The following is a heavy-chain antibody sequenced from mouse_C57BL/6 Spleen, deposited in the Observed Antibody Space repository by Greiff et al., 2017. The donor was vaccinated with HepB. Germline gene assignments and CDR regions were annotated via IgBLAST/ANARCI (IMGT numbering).Heavy chain of an antibody. CDR1: GFTFSDYY. Sequence: EVHLVESGGGLVQPGGSLKLPCAASGFTFSDYYMYWVRQTPEKRLEWVAYISNGGGSTYYPDTVKGRFTISRDNAKNTLYLQMSRLKSEDTAMYYCARHGTGTSLDYWGQGTTLTVSS. D-gene: IGHD4-1*01. CDR3: ARHGTGTSLDY. V-gene: IGHV5-12*01. CDR2: ISNGGGST. J-gene: IGHJ2*01.